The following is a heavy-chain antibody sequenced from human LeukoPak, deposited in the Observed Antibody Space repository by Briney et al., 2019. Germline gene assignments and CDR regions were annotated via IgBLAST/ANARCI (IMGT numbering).Heavy chain of an antibody. V-gene: IGHV4-34*01. J-gene: IGHJ4*02. Sequence: PSETLSLTCAVSGGSFRGYYRSWMRQPPGRGLEWIGEMYHSGSTNYNPSLKSRATISLDASKNQFPLKLSSVTAADTAVYFYARGRYDSNGLFFDYWCQGTLATDSS. CDR3: ARGRYDSNGLFFDY. CDR2: MYHSGST. D-gene: IGHD4-11*01. CDR1: GGSFRGYY.